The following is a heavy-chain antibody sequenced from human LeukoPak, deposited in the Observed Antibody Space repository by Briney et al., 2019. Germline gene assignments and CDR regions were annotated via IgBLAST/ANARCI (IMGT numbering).Heavy chain of an antibody. Sequence: GGSLRLSCAASGFTVSSNYMSWVRQAPGKGLKWVSVIYSGGSTYYADSVKGRFTVSRDNSKNTLYLQMNSLRAEDTAVYYCASRATVTTDRFWFDPWGQGTLVTVSS. V-gene: IGHV3-53*01. CDR1: GFTVSSNY. J-gene: IGHJ5*02. CDR3: ASRATVTTDRFWFDP. CDR2: IYSGGST. D-gene: IGHD4-11*01.